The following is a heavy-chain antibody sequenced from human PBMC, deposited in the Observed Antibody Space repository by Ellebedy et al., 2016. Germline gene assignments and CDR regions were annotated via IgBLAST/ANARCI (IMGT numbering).Heavy chain of an antibody. J-gene: IGHJ3*02. D-gene: IGHD2-15*01. V-gene: IGHV4-34*01. CDR3: ARGRTEYGSGREDNDALDI. Sequence: GSLRLXXGVSGASFNGYYWSWIRQSPGKGLDWIGEVLNSGNTNYNPSLKSRVTISADTSKKQLSLKLTSVTAADTAVYYCARGRTEYGSGREDNDALDIWGQGTVVTVSS. CDR1: GASFNGYY. CDR2: VLNSGNT.